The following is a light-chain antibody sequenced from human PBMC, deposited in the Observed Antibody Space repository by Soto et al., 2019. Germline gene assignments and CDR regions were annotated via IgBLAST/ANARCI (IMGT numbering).Light chain of an antibody. CDR2: SAF. J-gene: IGKJ4*01. V-gene: IGKV1-6*01. CDR1: QGITND. CDR3: LQDYAYPLT. Sequence: AIQMTQSPSSLSACVGDRVTITCRASQGITNDLGWYQQKPGKAPKLLIYSAFTLHSGVPSRFSGSGSGTEFTLTISSLQPEHFATYYCLQDYAYPLTFGGGTKVEIE.